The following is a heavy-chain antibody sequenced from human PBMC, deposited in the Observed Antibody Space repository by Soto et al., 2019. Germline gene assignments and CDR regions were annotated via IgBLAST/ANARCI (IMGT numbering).Heavy chain of an antibody. J-gene: IGHJ4*02. D-gene: IGHD3-22*01. V-gene: IGHV3-30*18. CDR1: GFTFSSYG. CDR2: ISYDGSNK. CDR3: AKLVVVYSTLGALDY. Sequence: PGGSLRLSCAASGFTFSSYGMHWVRQAPGKGLEWVAVISYDGSNKYYADSVKGRFTISRDNSKNTLYLQMNSLRAEDTAVYYCAKLVVVYSTLGALDYWGQGTLVTVSS.